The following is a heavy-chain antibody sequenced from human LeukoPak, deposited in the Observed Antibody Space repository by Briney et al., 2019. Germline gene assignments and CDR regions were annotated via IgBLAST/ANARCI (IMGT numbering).Heavy chain of an antibody. CDR1: GFTVSSNY. J-gene: IGHJ4*02. D-gene: IGHD5-18*01. V-gene: IGHV3-53*01. Sequence: QPGGPLRLSCAASGFTVSSNYMSWVRQAPGKGLEWVSVIYSGDITYYADSVKGRFTISRDNSKNTLYLQMNSLRAEDTAVYYCARGEGYNYGYIDYWGQGTLVTVSS. CDR3: ARGEGYNYGYIDY. CDR2: IYSGDIT.